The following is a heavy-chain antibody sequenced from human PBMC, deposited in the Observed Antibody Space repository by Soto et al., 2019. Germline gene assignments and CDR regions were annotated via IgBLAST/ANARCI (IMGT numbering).Heavy chain of an antibody. CDR1: GFTFSSYS. CDR2: ISSSSSYI. D-gene: IGHD2-2*01. V-gene: IGHV3-21*01. CDR3: AREECSSASCYRGESNRIDF. Sequence: EVQLVESGGGLVKPGGSLRLSCAASGFTFSSYSMNWVRQAPGKGLEWVSSISSSSSYIYYADSVKGRLTISRDNAKNRPYLQMNSLRAEDTAVYYYAREECSSASCYRGESNRIDFWGQGTLVTVSS. J-gene: IGHJ4*02.